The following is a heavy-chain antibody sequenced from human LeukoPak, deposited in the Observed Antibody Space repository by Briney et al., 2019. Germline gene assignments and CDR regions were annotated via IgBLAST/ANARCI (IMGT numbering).Heavy chain of an antibody. J-gene: IGHJ4*02. CDR1: GFTFSSYE. CDR3: AREVPDGYNYHCDY. D-gene: IGHD5-24*01. CDR2: ISSSGSTM. V-gene: IGHV3-48*03. Sequence: GSLRLSCAASGFTFSSYEMNWVRQAPGKGLEWVSYISSSGSTMYYEDSVKGRFTISRDNAKNSLYLQMNSLRAEDTAVYYCAREVPDGYNYHCDYWGQGTLVTVSS.